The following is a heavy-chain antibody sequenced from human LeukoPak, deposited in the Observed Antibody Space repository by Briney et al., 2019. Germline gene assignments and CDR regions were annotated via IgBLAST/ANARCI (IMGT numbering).Heavy chain of an antibody. CDR2: ISGSGGST. J-gene: IGHJ4*02. CDR1: GFTFSNYW. Sequence: GGSLRLSCAASGFTFSNYWMHWVRQAPGKGLVWVSAISGSGGSTYYADSVKGRFTISRDNSKNTLYLQMNSLRAEDTAVYYCAKIGTMVRGVQDYWGQGTLVTVSS. V-gene: IGHV3-23*01. D-gene: IGHD3-10*01. CDR3: AKIGTMVRGVQDY.